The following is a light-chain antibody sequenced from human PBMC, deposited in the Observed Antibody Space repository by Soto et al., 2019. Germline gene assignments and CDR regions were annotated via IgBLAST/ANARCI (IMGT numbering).Light chain of an antibody. V-gene: IGLV2-14*01. CDR2: EVI. J-gene: IGLJ1*01. CDR3: SSYTTSTTLV. Sequence: QSALTQPASVSASPGQSITISCTGTSGDVGAYDYVSWHQQHPDKAPKLLIYEVINRPSGVSTRFSGSKSGNTASLTISGLQAEDEADYYCSSYTTSTTLVFGSGTKLTVL. CDR1: SGDVGAYDY.